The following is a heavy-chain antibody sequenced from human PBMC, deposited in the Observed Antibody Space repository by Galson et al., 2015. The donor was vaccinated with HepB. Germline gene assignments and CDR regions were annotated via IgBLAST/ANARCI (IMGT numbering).Heavy chain of an antibody. CDR3: ARGRGSWYWYFDY. CDR1: GFTFSSYW. CDR2: INSDGSST. J-gene: IGHJ4*02. D-gene: IGHD6-13*01. Sequence: SLRLSCAASGFTFSSYWMHWVRQAPGKGLVWVSRINSDGSSTSYADSVKGRFTISRDNAKNTLYLQMNSLRAEDTAVYYCARGRGSWYWYFDYWGQGTLVTVSS. V-gene: IGHV3-74*01.